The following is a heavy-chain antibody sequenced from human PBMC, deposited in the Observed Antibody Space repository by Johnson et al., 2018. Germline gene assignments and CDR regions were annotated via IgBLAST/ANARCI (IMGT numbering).Heavy chain of an antibody. CDR2: INHSGST. J-gene: IGHJ6*03. CDR3: ARAPRQVVVKARKGGYYYMDV. CDR1: GGSFSGYY. Sequence: QVQLQQWGAGLLKPSETLSLTCAVYGGSFSGYYWSWIRQPPGKGLEWIGEINHSGSTTYNPSLKSRVTIPVDTSKNQFSLKLSSVPAADTAVYYWARAPRQVVVKARKGGYYYMDVWGKGTTVTVSS. V-gene: IGHV4-34*01. D-gene: IGHD3-22*01.